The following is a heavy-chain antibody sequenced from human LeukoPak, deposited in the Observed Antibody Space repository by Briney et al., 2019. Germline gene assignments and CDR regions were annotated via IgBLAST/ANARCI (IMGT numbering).Heavy chain of an antibody. CDR2: IYNSGST. J-gene: IGHJ4*02. D-gene: IGHD3-22*01. CDR1: GGSVSSGSYY. V-gene: IGHV4-61*01. CDR3: ARVTYFYDRDFNC. Sequence: PSDTLSLTCTVSGGSVSSGSYYWSWIRQPRGKGLEWIGYIYNSGSTDYNPSLKSRVTISVDTSKNQFSLKLNSVTAADTAVYYCARVTYFYDRDFNCWGQGTPVTVSS.